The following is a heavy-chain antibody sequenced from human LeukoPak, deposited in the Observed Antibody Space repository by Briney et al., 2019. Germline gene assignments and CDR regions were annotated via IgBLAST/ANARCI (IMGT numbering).Heavy chain of an antibody. CDR3: ARDQVADGDYVYYFDY. CDR2: IKEDGSEG. Sequence: QPGGSLRLSCEGSAFIFSGHWMNWVRQTPGKGLEWVASIKEDGSEGQYVDSVKGRFSISRDNTKGSLFLQLNSLRAEDTAVYYCARDQVADGDYVYYFDYWGQGTLVTVSS. D-gene: IGHD4-17*01. V-gene: IGHV3-7*03. J-gene: IGHJ4*02. CDR1: AFIFSGHW.